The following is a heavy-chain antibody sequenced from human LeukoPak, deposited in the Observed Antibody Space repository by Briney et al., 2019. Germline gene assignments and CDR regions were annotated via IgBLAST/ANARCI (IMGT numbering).Heavy chain of an antibody. D-gene: IGHD6-19*01. V-gene: IGHV4-39*07. Sequence: SETLSLTCTVSGGSISSGSYYWVWIRQPPGKGLDWIGSVYYSGSTYYNPSLKSRVTISLDTSKNQFSLRLSSVTAADTAVYYCARVHGTDSGWYGDYFDYWGQGTLVTVSS. CDR2: VYYSGST. CDR1: GGSISSGSYY. J-gene: IGHJ4*02. CDR3: ARVHGTDSGWYGDYFDY.